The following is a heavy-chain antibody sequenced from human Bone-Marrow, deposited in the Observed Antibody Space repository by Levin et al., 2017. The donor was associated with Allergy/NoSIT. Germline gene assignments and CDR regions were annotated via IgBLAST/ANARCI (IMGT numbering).Heavy chain of an antibody. D-gene: IGHD6-6*01. CDR3: ASSIAARHHIPETVAFDI. J-gene: IGHJ3*02. V-gene: IGHV4-59*01. CDR1: GGSISSYY. Sequence: SQTLSLTCTVSGGSISSYYWSWIRQPPGKGLEWIGYIYYSGSTNYNPSLKSRVTISVDTSKNQFSLKLSSVTAADTAVYYCASSIAARHHIPETVAFDIWGQGTMVTVSS. CDR2: IYYSGST.